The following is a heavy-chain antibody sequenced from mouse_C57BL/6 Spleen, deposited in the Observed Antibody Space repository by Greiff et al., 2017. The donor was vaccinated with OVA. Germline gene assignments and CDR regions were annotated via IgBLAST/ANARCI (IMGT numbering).Heavy chain of an antibody. CDR3: ARRGGMVRGFAY. V-gene: IGHV1-50*01. CDR1: GYTFTSYW. J-gene: IGHJ3*01. CDR2: IDPSDSYT. Sequence: QVQLQQPGAELVKPGASVKLSCKASGYTFTSYWMQWVKQRPGQGLEWIGEIDPSDSYTNYNQKFKGKATLTVDTSSSTAYMQLSSLTSEDSAVYYCARRGGMVRGFAYWGQGTLVTVSA. D-gene: IGHD2-2*01.